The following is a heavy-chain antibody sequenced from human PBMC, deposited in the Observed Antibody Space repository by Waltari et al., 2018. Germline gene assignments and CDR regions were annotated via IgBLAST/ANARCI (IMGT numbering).Heavy chain of an antibody. CDR1: AFTFTTYS. V-gene: IGHV3-48*04. Sequence: DVQLVESGGGLVQPGGSLRLSCAASAFTFTTYSMHWVRQAPGKGLEWIAYISSSSDWIYSADSVKGRFTISRDNAKNSVYLQMNSLRADDTAVYYCAGIRRGYWFFDLWGRGTLVTVSS. J-gene: IGHJ2*01. CDR3: AGIRRGYWFFDL. CDR2: ISSSSDWI. D-gene: IGHD3-10*01.